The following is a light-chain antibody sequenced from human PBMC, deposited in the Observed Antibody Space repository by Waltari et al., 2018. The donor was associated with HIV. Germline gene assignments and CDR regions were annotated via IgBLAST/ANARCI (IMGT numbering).Light chain of an antibody. CDR1: SSNIGNNF. CDR3: GTWDSSLSAWV. CDR2: DKT. V-gene: IGLV1-51*01. J-gene: IGLJ2*01. Sequence: QSVLTQPPSVSAAPGQKVTISCSGSSSNIGNNFVSWFQQLPGTAPKLLIYDKTRRPPGIPDRFSGSKSGTSATLGITGLQSGDEADYYCGTWDSSLSAWVFGGGTKLTVL.